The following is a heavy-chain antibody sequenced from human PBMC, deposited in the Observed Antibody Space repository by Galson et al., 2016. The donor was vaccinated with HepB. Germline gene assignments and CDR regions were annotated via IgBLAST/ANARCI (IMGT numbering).Heavy chain of an antibody. CDR1: GGSISSSY. D-gene: IGHD1-26*01. Sequence: SETLSLTCTVSGGSISSSYWSWIRQPPGKGLEWIGYIYYSGTTNYNPSLKSRVTISVDTSKNQFSLKLSSVTAADTAVYYCAGRGVGAYARGMDVWGQGTTVTVSS. V-gene: IGHV4-59*12. CDR2: IYYSGTT. CDR3: AGRGVGAYARGMDV. J-gene: IGHJ6*02.